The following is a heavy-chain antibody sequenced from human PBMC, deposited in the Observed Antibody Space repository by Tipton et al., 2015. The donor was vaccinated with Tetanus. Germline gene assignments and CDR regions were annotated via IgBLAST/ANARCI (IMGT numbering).Heavy chain of an antibody. Sequence: QSGPEVKKPGESLKISCKGSGYSFTTYWIGWVRQMPGKGLEWMGTIYPGDSNTGYSPSFQGQVTISAGRSVSTAYLQWTSLKATDTAIYYCARRPGFCTGSSCDYYFDYWGQGTLVTVSS. CDR2: IYPGDSNT. V-gene: IGHV5-51*01. CDR3: ARRPGFCTGSSCDYYFDY. D-gene: IGHD3/OR15-3a*01. J-gene: IGHJ4*02. CDR1: GYSFTTYW.